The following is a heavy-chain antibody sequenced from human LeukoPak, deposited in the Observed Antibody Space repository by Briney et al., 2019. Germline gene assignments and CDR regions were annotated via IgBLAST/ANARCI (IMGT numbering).Heavy chain of an antibody. D-gene: IGHD5-24*01. CDR2: ISGSGGST. Sequence: GGSLRLSCAASGFTFSSYAMSWVRQAPGKGLEWVSAISGSGGSTYYADSVKGRFTISRDNSKNSLYLQMNSLRAEDTAVYYCARDGYNPPGWFDPWGQGTLVTVSS. CDR3: ARDGYNPPGWFDP. CDR1: GFTFSSYA. V-gene: IGHV3-23*01. J-gene: IGHJ5*02.